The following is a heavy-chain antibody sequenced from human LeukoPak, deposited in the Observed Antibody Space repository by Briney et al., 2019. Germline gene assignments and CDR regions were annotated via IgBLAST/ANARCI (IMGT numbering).Heavy chain of an antibody. V-gene: IGHV4-61*01. CDR2: IYYSGSA. Sequence: SETLSLTCTVSGGSVSSGSYYWSWIRQPPGKGLEWIGYIYYSGSAKYNPSLKSRVTISVDTSKNQFSLKLSSVTAADTAVYYCARYSSSELYYFDYWGQGTLVTVSS. CDR1: GGSVSSGSYY. D-gene: IGHD6-6*01. J-gene: IGHJ4*02. CDR3: ARYSSSELYYFDY.